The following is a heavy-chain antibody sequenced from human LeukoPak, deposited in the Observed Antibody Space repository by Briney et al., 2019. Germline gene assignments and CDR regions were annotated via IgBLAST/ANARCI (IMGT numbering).Heavy chain of an antibody. CDR3: ARVVPVDYDFWSGYYHTYYYYYMDV. Sequence: GGSLRLSCAASGFTFSSYSMNWVRQAPGKGLEWVSSISSSSSYIYYADSVKGRFTISRDNAKNSLYLQMNSLRAEDTAVYYCARVVPVDYDFWSGYYHTYYYYYMDVWGKGTTVTVSS. CDR2: ISSSSSYI. CDR1: GFTFSSYS. J-gene: IGHJ6*03. D-gene: IGHD3-3*01. V-gene: IGHV3-21*01.